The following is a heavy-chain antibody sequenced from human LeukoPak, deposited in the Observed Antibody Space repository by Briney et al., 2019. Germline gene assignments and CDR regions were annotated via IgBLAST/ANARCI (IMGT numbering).Heavy chain of an antibody. CDR1: GGTFSSYA. V-gene: IGHV1-69*13. Sequence: SVKVSCKASGGTFSSYAISWVRQAPGQGLEWMGGIIPIFGTANYAQKFQGRVTITADESTSTAYMELSSLRSEDTAVYYCAREGRLKAYCGGDCYSGWSTWGQGTLVTVSS. CDR2: IIPIFGTA. J-gene: IGHJ5*02. D-gene: IGHD2-21*02. CDR3: AREGRLKAYCGGDCYSGWST.